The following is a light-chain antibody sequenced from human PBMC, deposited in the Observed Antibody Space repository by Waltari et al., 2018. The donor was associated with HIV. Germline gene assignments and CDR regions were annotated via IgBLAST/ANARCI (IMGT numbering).Light chain of an antibody. Sequence: IQMTQSPSTLSASVADRVHLPCRASHQIISHLNWFQQRPGKAPRLLMYAASSLQSGVPSRFRGSASGTDFTLTISSLQPEDFATYYCQQTFSAPFTFGPGTKVDIK. CDR1: HQIISH. J-gene: IGKJ3*01. CDR3: QQTFSAPFT. V-gene: IGKV1-39*01. CDR2: AAS.